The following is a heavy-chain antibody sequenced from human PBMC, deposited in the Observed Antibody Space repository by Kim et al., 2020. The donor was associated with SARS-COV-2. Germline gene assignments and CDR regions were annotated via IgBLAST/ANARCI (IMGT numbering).Heavy chain of an antibody. V-gene: IGHV3-23*01. CDR3: AKREEWITY. J-gene: IGHJ4*02. Sequence: GSTYYADYVKGRFTISRDNSKNTLYLQMNSLRAEDTAVYYCAKREEWITYWGQGTLVTVSA. CDR2: GST. D-gene: IGHD3-3*01.